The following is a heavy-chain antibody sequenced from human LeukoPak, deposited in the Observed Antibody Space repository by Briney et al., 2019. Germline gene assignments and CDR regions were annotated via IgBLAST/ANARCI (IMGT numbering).Heavy chain of an antibody. J-gene: IGHJ4*02. CDR2: ISSSSSTI. CDR3: ARESAIFVPFDF. Sequence: GGSLRLPCAASGFTFSDYYMSWIRQAPGKGLEWVSYISSSSSTIYYADSVKGRFTISRDNATNSLYLQVNSLRDEDTAVYYCARESAIFVPFDFWGQGTLVTVSS. D-gene: IGHD3-3*01. CDR1: GFTFSDYY. V-gene: IGHV3-11*04.